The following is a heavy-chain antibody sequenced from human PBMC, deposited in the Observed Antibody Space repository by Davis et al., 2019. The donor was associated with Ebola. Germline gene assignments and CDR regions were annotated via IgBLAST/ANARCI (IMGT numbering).Heavy chain of an antibody. CDR1: GDTFSNYG. Sequence: SVKVSCKASGDTFSNYGINWVRQAPGQGLEWMGRIIPMVDTTNYARKFQDRVTTSADKSTSTVYMELSSLRSGDTAVYYCASGPWVYTTRRGLTLDNWGQGTQVTVSS. CDR3: ASGPWVYTTRRGLTLDN. CDR2: IIPMVDTT. V-gene: IGHV1-69*04. D-gene: IGHD2-8*01. J-gene: IGHJ4*02.